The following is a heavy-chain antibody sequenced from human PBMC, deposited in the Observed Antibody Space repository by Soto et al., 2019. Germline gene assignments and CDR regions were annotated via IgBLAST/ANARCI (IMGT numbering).Heavy chain of an antibody. V-gene: IGHV3-53*01. CDR3: ARTAEGDTPRTHWYFDL. CDR1: GFPINVTY. CDR2: LYADGST. D-gene: IGHD6-25*01. J-gene: IGHJ2*01. Sequence: GGSLRLSCAASGFPINVTYLSWVRQAPGKGLEWLSVLYADGSTYYMDSVKGRFRISRDNAKNTLYLQMDNLRADDTAMYFCARTAEGDTPRTHWYFDLWGRGTPVTVSS.